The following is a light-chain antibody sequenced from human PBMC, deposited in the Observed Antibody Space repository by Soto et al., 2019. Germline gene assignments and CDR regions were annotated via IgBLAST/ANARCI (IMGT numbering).Light chain of an antibody. J-gene: IGKJ1*01. Sequence: EIVLTQSPGTLSLSPGERATLSCRASQSVSSSYLAWYQQKPGQAPRLLIYGASSRATGIPDRFSGSGSGTDFTLTISRLEPEDLSVYYCQQYGSLLWTFGQGTKVEIK. CDR2: GAS. CDR1: QSVSSSY. V-gene: IGKV3-20*01. CDR3: QQYGSLLWT.